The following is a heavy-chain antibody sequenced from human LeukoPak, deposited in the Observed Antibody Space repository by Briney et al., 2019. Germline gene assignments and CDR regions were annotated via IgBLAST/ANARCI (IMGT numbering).Heavy chain of an antibody. CDR2: IYYSGST. D-gene: IGHD1-26*01. V-gene: IGHV4-39*01. Sequence: SETLSLTCTVSGGSISSSSYYWGWVRQPPGTGLEWIGSIYYSGSTYYNPSLKSRVTISVDTSKTQFSLKLSSVTAADTAVYYCARLGAIRYYYYGMDVWGQGTTVTVSS. CDR3: ARLGAIRYYYYGMDV. CDR1: GGSISSSSYY. J-gene: IGHJ6*02.